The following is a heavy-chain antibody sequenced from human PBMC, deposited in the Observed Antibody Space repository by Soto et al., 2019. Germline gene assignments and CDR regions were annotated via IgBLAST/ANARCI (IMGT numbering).Heavy chain of an antibody. D-gene: IGHD4-4*01. CDR3: TRDVTFDI. CDR1: GYTFSRYF. V-gene: IGHV1-46*01. J-gene: IGHJ4*02. CDR2: INPAGGTT. Sequence: QVLLVQSGAEVKKPGASVKVSCQASGYTFSRYFIQWIRQGPGQEFEWMGLINPAGGTTSYAQKFQGRVTMTRDTSTRTVDMEMSSLTSEDTAVYYWTRDVTFDIWGQGTLVSVS.